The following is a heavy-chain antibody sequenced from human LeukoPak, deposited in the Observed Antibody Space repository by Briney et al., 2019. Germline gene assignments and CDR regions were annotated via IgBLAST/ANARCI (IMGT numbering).Heavy chain of an antibody. Sequence: GGSLRLSCAASGFAFSGYGMHWVRQPPGKGLEWVAFVRYDGTNIYYADSVKGRFTISRDNSKTTLYLQMHSLTVDDTAVYYCAKDRDDYAANVFDFWGPGTMVTVSS. CDR2: VRYDGTNI. CDR3: AKDRDDYAANVFDF. J-gene: IGHJ3*01. CDR1: GFAFSGYG. V-gene: IGHV3-30*02. D-gene: IGHD4/OR15-4a*01.